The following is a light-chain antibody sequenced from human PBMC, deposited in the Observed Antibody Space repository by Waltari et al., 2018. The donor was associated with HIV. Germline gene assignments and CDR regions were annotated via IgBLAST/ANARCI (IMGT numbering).Light chain of an antibody. CDR3: QSYDSSLSGSVV. CDR1: SSNIGAGYD. J-gene: IGLJ2*01. CDR2: GNH. V-gene: IGLV1-40*01. Sequence: QSVLTQPPSVSGAPGQRVTISCTGSSSNIGAGYDVHWYQQLPGTAPKLLIYGNHNRPSGRPDRFSGSKSGTSASLAITGLQAEDEADYYCQSYDSSLSGSVVFGGGTKLTVL.